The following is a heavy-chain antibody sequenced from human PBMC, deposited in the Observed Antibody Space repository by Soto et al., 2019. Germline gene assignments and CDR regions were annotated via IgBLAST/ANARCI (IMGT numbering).Heavy chain of an antibody. CDR2: IYSSGNT. D-gene: IGHD3-3*01. J-gene: IGHJ5*02. CDR1: GGTISGYY. Sequence: QVHLQESGPGLVKPSETLSLTCSVSGGTISGYYWTWIRQPAGKGLEWIGRIYSSGNTKYNPSLQRRVTMSLDTSNNQFPLRLTSVTAADTAVYYCARGQRFSDWFDPWGQGTLVTVSS. V-gene: IGHV4-4*07. CDR3: ARGQRFSDWFDP.